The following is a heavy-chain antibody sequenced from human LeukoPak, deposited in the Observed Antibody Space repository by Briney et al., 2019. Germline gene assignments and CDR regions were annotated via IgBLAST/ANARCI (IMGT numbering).Heavy chain of an antibody. D-gene: IGHD2-2*01. J-gene: IGHJ5*02. V-gene: IGHV4-59*08. Sequence: SETLSLTCTVSGGSISSYYWSWIRQPPGKGLEWIGYIYYSGSTNYNPSLKSRVTISVDTSKNQFSLKLSSVTAADTAVYYCARYHMLNRGVNWFDPWGQGILVTVSS. CDR2: IYYSGST. CDR1: GGSISSYY. CDR3: ARYHMLNRGVNWFDP.